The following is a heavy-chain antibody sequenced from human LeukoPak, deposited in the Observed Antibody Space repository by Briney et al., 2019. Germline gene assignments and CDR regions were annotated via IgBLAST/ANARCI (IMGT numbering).Heavy chain of an antibody. CDR1: GFTFSSYS. CDR2: ISSSSSYI. D-gene: IGHD3-22*01. Sequence: GGSLRLSCAASGFTFSSYSMNWVRQAPGKGLEWVSSISSSSSYIYYADSVKGRFTISRDNAKNSLYLQMNSLRAEDTAVYYCARDGEYYYDSSGYYHRYYYYGMDVWGQGTTVTVSS. V-gene: IGHV3-21*01. J-gene: IGHJ6*02. CDR3: ARDGEYYYDSSGYYHRYYYYGMDV.